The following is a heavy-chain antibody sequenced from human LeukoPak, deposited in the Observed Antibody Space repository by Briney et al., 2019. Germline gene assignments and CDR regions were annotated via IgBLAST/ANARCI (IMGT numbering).Heavy chain of an antibody. D-gene: IGHD3-22*01. CDR2: IIPIFGTA. Sequence: SVKVSCKASGGTFSSYAISWVRQAPGQGLKWMGGIIPIFGTANYAQKFQGRVTITADESTSTAYMELSSLRSEDTAVYYCAREDSSGYTSDYWGQGTLVTVSS. V-gene: IGHV1-69*01. J-gene: IGHJ4*02. CDR1: GGTFSSYA. CDR3: AREDSSGYTSDY.